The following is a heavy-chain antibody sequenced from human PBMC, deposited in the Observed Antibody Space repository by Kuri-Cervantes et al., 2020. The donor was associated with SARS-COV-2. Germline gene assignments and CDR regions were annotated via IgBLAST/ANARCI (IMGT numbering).Heavy chain of an antibody. V-gene: IGHV4-34*01. Sequence: GSLRLSCAVYGGSFSGYYWSWIRQPPGKGLEWIGEIDHSGSTNYNPSLKSRVTISVDTSKNQFSLKLSSVTAADTAVYYCARSVPSYYDILTDWGQGTLVIVSS. J-gene: IGHJ4*02. CDR1: GGSFSGYY. CDR2: IDHSGST. CDR3: ARSVPSYYDILTD. D-gene: IGHD3-9*01.